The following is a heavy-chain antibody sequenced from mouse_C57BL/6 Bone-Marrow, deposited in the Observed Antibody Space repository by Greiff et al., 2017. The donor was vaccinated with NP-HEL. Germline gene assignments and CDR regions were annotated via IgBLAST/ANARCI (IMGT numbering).Heavy chain of an antibody. CDR2: INPSSGYT. V-gene: IGHV1-7*01. CDR1: GYTFTSYW. J-gene: IGHJ4*01. Sequence: QDHVKQSGAELAKPGASVKLSCKASGYTFTSYWMHWVKQRPGQGLEWIGYINPSSGYTKYNQKFKDKATLTADKSSSTAYMQLSSLTYEDSAVDYCARGNYYGRGCYPMDYWGQGTSVTVSS. CDR3: ARGNYYGRGCYPMDY. D-gene: IGHD1-1*01.